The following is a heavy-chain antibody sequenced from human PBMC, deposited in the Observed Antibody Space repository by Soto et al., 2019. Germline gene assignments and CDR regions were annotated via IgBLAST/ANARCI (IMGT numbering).Heavy chain of an antibody. CDR1: GDSITTYY. J-gene: IGHJ6*03. Sequence: SETLSLTCTFSGDSITTYYWSWIRQPPGKGLEWIGYIHYSGNTDYNPSLKSRLNTSVDRSKNQLTLNLSSVTAADTAVYYCARLLRPSDSERYYMDVWGKGTTVTVSS. V-gene: IGHV4-59*08. CDR2: IHYSGNT. D-gene: IGHD2-15*01. CDR3: ARLLRPSDSERYYMDV.